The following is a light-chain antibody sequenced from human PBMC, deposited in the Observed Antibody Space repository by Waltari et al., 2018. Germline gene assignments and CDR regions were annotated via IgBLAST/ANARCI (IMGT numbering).Light chain of an antibody. CDR1: MSNIGDNT. V-gene: IGLV1-44*01. CDR2: RHN. J-gene: IGLJ1*01. Sequence: QSVLTQPPSASGTPGQRVTISCYGGMSNIGDNTVNWYQQVPGTAPKLLIYRHNQRPSVVPHLFSGSISGTSASLAISGLQAEDEADYYCSAWDDRLNGYVFGTGTKVTVL. CDR3: SAWDDRLNGYV.